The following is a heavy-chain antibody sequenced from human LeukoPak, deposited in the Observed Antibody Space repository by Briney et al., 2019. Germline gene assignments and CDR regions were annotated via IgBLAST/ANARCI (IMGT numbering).Heavy chain of an antibody. J-gene: IGHJ4*02. CDR3: ARVEGSGSYYYSFNY. D-gene: IGHD3-10*01. CDR1: GYTFTSYY. Sequence: ASVKVSCKASGYTFTSYYMHWVRQAPGQGLEWMGIINPSGGSTSYAQKFQGRVTMTRDTSTSTVYMELNSLRAEDTAVYYCARVEGSGSYYYSFNYWGQGTLVTVSS. V-gene: IGHV1-46*01. CDR2: INPSGGST.